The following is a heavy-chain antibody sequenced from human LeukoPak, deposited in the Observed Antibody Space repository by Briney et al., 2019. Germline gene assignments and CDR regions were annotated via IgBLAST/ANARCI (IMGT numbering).Heavy chain of an antibody. Sequence: GGPLRLSCSASGFTFSSCAVHWVRQAPGKGLEYVSAISSNGGSTYYADSVKGRFTISRDNSKNTLYLQMSSLRAEDTAVYDCVKAPASYGTQGHFDYWGQGTLVTVSS. CDR2: ISSNGGST. V-gene: IGHV3-64D*06. CDR3: VKAPASYGTQGHFDY. J-gene: IGHJ4*02. D-gene: IGHD4-17*01. CDR1: GFTFSSCA.